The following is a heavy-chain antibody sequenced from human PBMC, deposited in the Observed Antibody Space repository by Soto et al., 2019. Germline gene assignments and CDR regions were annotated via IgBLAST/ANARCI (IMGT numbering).Heavy chain of an antibody. V-gene: IGHV3-23*01. CDR3: AKEVPGHLDY. CDR1: GFTFSSYA. CDR2: ISGSGGFT. Sequence: EVQLLESGGGLVQPGGSLRLSCAASGFTFSSYAMNWVRQAPGKGLEWVSVISGSGGFTYYADSVKGRLTISRDNSRSTWYLHLNSMRAEDAAVYYWAKEVPGHLDYWGQGTMVTVSS. J-gene: IGHJ4*02.